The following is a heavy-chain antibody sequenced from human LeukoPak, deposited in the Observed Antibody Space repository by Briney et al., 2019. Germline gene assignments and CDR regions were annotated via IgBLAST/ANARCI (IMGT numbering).Heavy chain of an antibody. Sequence: PGGSLRLSCAASGFTFSNYAMHWVRQAPGKGLEWVAVISYDGSNKYYADSVKGRFTISRDNSKNTLYLQMNSLRAEDTAVYYCARASDYFDYWGQGTLVTVSS. V-gene: IGHV3-30*04. J-gene: IGHJ4*02. CDR3: ARASDYFDY. CDR1: GFTFSNYA. CDR2: ISYDGSNK.